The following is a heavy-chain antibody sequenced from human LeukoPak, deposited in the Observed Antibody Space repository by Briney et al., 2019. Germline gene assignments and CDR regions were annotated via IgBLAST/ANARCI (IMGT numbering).Heavy chain of an antibody. CDR1: GGSISSYY. D-gene: IGHD5-18*01. Sequence: SETLSLTCTVSGGSISSYYWSWIRQPPGKGLEWLGYIYYSGSTNYNPSLKSRVTISVDTSKNQFSLKLSSVTAADTAVYYCARFVRGYSYGLDYWGQGTLVTVSS. J-gene: IGHJ4*02. CDR2: IYYSGST. CDR3: ARFVRGYSYGLDY. V-gene: IGHV4-59*01.